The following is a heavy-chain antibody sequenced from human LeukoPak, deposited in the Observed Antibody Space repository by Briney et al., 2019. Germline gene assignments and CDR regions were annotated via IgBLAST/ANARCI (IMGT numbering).Heavy chain of an antibody. CDR1: GGSFSGYY. D-gene: IGHD6-13*01. Sequence: SETLSLTCAVYGGSFSGYYWSWIRQPPGKGLEWIGEINHSGSTNYNPSLKSRVTISVDTSKNQFSLKLSSVTAADTAVYYCAREEDIAAAGTDAFDIWGQGTMVTVSS. V-gene: IGHV4-34*01. CDR3: AREEDIAAAGTDAFDI. J-gene: IGHJ3*02. CDR2: INHSGST.